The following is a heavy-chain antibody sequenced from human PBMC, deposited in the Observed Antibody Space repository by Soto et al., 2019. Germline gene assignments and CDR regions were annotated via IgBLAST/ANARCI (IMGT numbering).Heavy chain of an antibody. CDR1: GGSISSSSYY. D-gene: IGHD1-26*01. CDR2: IYYSGST. Sequence: SETLSLTCTVSGGSISSSSYYWGWIRQPPGKGLEWIGSIYYSGSTSCNPSLKSRVTLSVDTAKNQFSLKLSSVTAADTAVYFCARYTGTYYAYWGQGTMVTVSS. CDR3: ARYTGTYYAY. J-gene: IGHJ4*02. V-gene: IGHV4-39*07.